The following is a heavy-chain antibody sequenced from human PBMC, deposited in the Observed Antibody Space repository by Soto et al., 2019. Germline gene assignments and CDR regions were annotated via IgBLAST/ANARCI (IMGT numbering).Heavy chain of an antibody. CDR3: ARARGQLLLLRSWFDP. CDR2: IIPIFGTA. D-gene: IGHD2-2*01. Sequence: GASVKVSCKASGGTFSSYAISWVRQAPGQGLEWMGGIIPIFGTANYAQKFQGRVTITADESTSTAYMELSSLRSEDTAVYYCARARGQLLLLRSWFDPWGQGTLVTVSS. J-gene: IGHJ5*02. CDR1: GGTFSSYA. V-gene: IGHV1-69*13.